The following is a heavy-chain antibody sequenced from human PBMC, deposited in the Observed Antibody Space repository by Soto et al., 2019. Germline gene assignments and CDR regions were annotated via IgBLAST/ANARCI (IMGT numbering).Heavy chain of an antibody. D-gene: IGHD2-15*01. CDR3: ARVVVTNYYYYGMDV. V-gene: IGHV4-39*01. CDR2: IYYSGST. Sequence: KPSETLSLTCTVSGGSISSSSYYWGWIRQPPGKGLEWIGSIYYSGSTYYNPSLKSRVTISVDTSKNQFSLKLSSVTAADTAVYYCARVVVTNYYYYGMDVWGQGTTVTVSS. J-gene: IGHJ6*02. CDR1: GGSISSSSYY.